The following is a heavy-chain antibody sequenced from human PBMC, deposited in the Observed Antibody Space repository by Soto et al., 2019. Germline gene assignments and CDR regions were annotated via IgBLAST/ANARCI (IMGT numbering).Heavy chain of an antibody. V-gene: IGHV1-2*04. D-gene: IGHD3-22*01. CDR3: ARYYYDSSGPGSGAFDI. CDR1: GYTFTGYY. CDR2: INPNSGGT. Sequence: GASVKVSCKASGYTFTGYYMHWVRQAPGQGLEWMGWINPNSGGTNYAQKFQGWVTMTRDTSISTAYMELSRLRSDDTAVYYCARYYYDSSGPGSGAFDIWGQGTMVTV. J-gene: IGHJ3*02.